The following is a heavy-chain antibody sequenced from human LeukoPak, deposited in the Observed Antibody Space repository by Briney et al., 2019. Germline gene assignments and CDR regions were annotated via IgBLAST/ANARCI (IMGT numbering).Heavy chain of an antibody. V-gene: IGHV1-69*06. D-gene: IGHD4-17*01. CDR1: GGTFSSYA. CDR3: ARGEDYGITRY. J-gene: IGHJ4*02. Sequence: ASVKVSCKASGGTFSSYAISWVRQAPGQGLEWMGGIIPIFGTANYAQKFQGRVTITADKSTSTAYMELSSLRSEDTAVYYCARGEDYGITRYWGQGTLVTVSS. CDR2: IIPIFGTA.